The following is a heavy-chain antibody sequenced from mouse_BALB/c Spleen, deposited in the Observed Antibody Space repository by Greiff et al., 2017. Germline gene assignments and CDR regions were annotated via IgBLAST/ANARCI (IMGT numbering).Heavy chain of an antibody. D-gene: IGHD3-2*01. CDR1: GYTFTSYW. CDR3: ARRDSSGYVAWFAY. Sequence: VQLQQSGAELAKPGASVKMSCKASGYTFTSYWMHWVKQRPGQGLEWIGYINPSTGYTEYNQKFKDKATLTADKSSSTAYMQLSSLTSEDSAVYYCARRDSSGYVAWFAYWGQGTLVTVSA. CDR2: INPSTGYT. V-gene: IGHV1-7*01. J-gene: IGHJ3*01.